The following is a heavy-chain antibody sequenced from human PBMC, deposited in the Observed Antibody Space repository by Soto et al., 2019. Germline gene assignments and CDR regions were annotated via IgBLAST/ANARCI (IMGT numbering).Heavy chain of an antibody. J-gene: IGHJ4*02. V-gene: IGHV3-7*01. CDR2: IKEDGSGK. CDR1: GFTLRNYW. CDR3: ARDGYGYNSLDN. Sequence: EVQLVESGGGSVQPGGSLILSCATSGFTLRNYWMSWVRQAPGKGLEWVANIKEDGSGKYFGDSVRGRFTISRDNAKNFLYLQMNSLRAEDTAVYYCARDGYGYNSLDNWGQGTLVTVSS. D-gene: IGHD3-16*02.